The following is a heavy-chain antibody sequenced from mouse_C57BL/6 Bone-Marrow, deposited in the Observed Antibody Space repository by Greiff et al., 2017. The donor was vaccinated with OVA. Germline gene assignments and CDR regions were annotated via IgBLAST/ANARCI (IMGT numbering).Heavy chain of an antibody. D-gene: IGHD2-3*01. V-gene: IGHV1-50*01. CDR1: GYTFTSYW. CDR3: GTSYDDYGWWYFDD. J-gene: IGHJ1*01. CDR2: IDPSDGYT. Sequence: QVQLQQPGAELVRPGASVTLSCKASGYTFTSYWMQWVKQRPVQGLEWIGEIDPSDGYTNYNQKFTGKATLTVDQSSSTAYMQLSSLPSEDSAVYYCGTSYDDYGWWYFDDWGQGTTVTVSS.